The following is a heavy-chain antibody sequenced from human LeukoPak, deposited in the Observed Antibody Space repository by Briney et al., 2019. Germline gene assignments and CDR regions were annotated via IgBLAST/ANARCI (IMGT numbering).Heavy chain of an antibody. Sequence: XMRWVRQAXGXXGEWVSFISVTFASTFYGASMKGRFTISRDTYKNTLYLQMNSLRAEDTAIYYCAKHSHSWYIGYFEYWGQGTLVTVSS. CDR3: AKHSHSWYIGYFEY. CDR2: ISVTFAST. V-gene: IGHV3-23*01. J-gene: IGHJ4*02. CDR1: X. D-gene: IGHD1-1*01.